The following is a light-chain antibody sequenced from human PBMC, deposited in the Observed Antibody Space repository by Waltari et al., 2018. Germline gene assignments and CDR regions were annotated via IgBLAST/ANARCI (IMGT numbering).Light chain of an antibody. CDR3: ALYMGSGIWV. CDR1: SGSLSTTSY. Sequence: EPSLSVSHGGTVTLTCALSSGSLSTTSYATWYQQTPGQAPRTLVYKANARSSGVPDRFSGSILGNTAALTITGAQADDESDYYCALYMGSGIWVFGGGTRLTVL. CDR2: KAN. V-gene: IGLV8-61*01. J-gene: IGLJ3*02.